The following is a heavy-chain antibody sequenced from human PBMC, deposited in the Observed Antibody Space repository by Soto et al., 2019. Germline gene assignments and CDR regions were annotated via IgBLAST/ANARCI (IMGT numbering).Heavy chain of an antibody. D-gene: IGHD3-3*01. CDR2: IKQDGSEK. CDR3: ARTQTYDFWSGDPLGYFDY. J-gene: IGHJ4*02. Sequence: EVQLVESGGGLVQPGGSLRLSCAASGFTFSSDWMSWVRQAPGKGLEGVANIKQDGSEKYYVDSVKGRFTISRDNAKKSRYLQMNSLRAEDTDVYYGARTQTYDFWSGDPLGYFDYWGQVTLVNVSS. V-gene: IGHV3-7*03. CDR1: GFTFSSDW.